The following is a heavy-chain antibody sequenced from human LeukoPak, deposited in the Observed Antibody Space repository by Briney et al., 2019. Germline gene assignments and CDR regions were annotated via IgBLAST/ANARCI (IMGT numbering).Heavy chain of an antibody. D-gene: IGHD5-18*01. Sequence: SETLSLTCTVSGGSISSYYWSWIRQPPGKGLEWLGYIYYSGSTNYNPSLKSRVTISVDTPKNQYSLKLSTVTAADTAVYYCARAVDTAMANWFDPWGQGTLVTVSS. J-gene: IGHJ5*02. CDR2: IYYSGST. CDR1: GGSISSYY. V-gene: IGHV4-59*01. CDR3: ARAVDTAMANWFDP.